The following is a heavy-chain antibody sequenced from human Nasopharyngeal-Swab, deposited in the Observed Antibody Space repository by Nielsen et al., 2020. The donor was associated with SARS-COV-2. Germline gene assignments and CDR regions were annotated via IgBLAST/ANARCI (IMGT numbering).Heavy chain of an antibody. J-gene: IGHJ6*02. CDR2: IKEDGSEK. V-gene: IGHV3-7*01. Sequence: WIRQPPGKGLEWVANIKEDGSEKNYVDSVKGQFTISRDNAKNSLYLQMNSLRADDTAVYYCARDTYCSGGSCYGYGMAVWGQGTTVTVSS. D-gene: IGHD2-15*01. CDR3: ARDTYCSGGSCYGYGMAV.